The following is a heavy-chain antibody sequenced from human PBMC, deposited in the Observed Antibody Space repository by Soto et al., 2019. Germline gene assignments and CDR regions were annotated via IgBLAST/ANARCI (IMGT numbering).Heavy chain of an antibody. CDR2: ISGSGGST. J-gene: IGHJ4*02. D-gene: IGHD3-22*01. V-gene: IGHV3-23*01. CDR1: GLTVSSYA. CDR3: AKDYFYDSSGYLGKDHYFAF. Sequence: ASLRLSCAACGLTVSSYAMRWVRQAPGKGLEWVSAISGSGGSTYYADSVKGRFTISRDNSKNTLYLQMNSLRAEDTAVYYCAKDYFYDSSGYLGKDHYFAFRGKGTLVIVSS.